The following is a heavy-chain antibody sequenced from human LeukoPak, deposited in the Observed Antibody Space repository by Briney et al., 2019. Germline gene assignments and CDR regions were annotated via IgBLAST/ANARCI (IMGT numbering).Heavy chain of an antibody. Sequence: SETLSLTCAVYGGSFSGYYWSWIRQPPGKGLEWLGETNHSGSTNYNPSLKSRVTISVDTSKNQFSLKLSSVTAADTAVYYCARMGLRYYYYYMDVWGKGTTVTVSS. CDR3: ARMGLRYYYYYMDV. J-gene: IGHJ6*03. CDR1: GGSFSGYY. V-gene: IGHV4-34*01. CDR2: TNHSGST. D-gene: IGHD5-12*01.